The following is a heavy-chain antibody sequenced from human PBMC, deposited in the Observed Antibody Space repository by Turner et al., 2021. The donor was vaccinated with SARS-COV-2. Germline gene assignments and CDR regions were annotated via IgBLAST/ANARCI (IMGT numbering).Heavy chain of an antibody. CDR2: IYYSGST. J-gene: IGHJ5*02. Sequence: QLQLQESGPGLVKPSETLSLTCTVSGGSISSSSYYWGWIRQPPGQGLEWIGSIYYSGSTYYNPSLKSRVTISVDTSKNQFSLKLGSVTAADTAVYYCATDYYDSSGYYYGGWFDPWGQGTLVTVSS. CDR3: ATDYYDSSGYYYGGWFDP. V-gene: IGHV4-39*02. D-gene: IGHD3-22*01. CDR1: GGSISSSSYY.